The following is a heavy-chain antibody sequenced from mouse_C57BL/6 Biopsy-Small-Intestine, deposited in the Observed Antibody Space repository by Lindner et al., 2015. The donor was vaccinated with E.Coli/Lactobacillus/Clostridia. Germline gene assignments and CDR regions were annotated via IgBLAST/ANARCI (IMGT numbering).Heavy chain of an antibody. Sequence: SVKVSCKASGYDFTSYEVNWVRKATGQGLEWMGWMHPNSGNRGFAQQVQGRVSLTRDIATGTAYMELSSLRSDDTGVYYCATRDTLIAAGAYYYGMDVWGQGTTVTVSS. CDR1: GYDFTSYE. D-gene: IGHD3-3*01. V-gene: IGHV1S14*01. CDR2: MHPNSGNR. CDR3: ATRDTLIAAGAYYYGMDV. J-gene: IGHJ4*01.